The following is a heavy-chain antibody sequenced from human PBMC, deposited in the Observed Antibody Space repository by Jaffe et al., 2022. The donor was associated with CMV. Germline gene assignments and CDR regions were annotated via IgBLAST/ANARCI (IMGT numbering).Heavy chain of an antibody. CDR2: IGGSGSMR. V-gene: IGHV3-48*03. CDR1: GFMFSIYE. J-gene: IGHJ3*02. Sequence: EVQLVESGGGLVQPGGSLRLSCAASGFMFSIYEMNWVRQAPGKGLEWVSYIGGSGSMRYYAGSVKGRFTVSRDNAKNSLYLQMNSLRAEDTAVYYCAREIRGVGASDIWGQGTMVTVSS. D-gene: IGHD3-16*01. CDR3: AREIRGVGASDI.